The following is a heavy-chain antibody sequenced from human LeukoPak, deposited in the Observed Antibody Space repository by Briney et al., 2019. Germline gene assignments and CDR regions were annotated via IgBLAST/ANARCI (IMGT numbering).Heavy chain of an antibody. CDR2: IYSGGST. D-gene: IGHD3-22*01. J-gene: IGHJ3*02. V-gene: IGHV3-53*01. CDR1: GFTVSSNY. Sequence: GGPLRLSCAASGFTVSSNYMSWVRQAPGKGLEWVSVIYSGGSTYYADSVKGRFTISRDNSKNTLYLQMNSLRAEDTAVYYCARLQDSSGYFNHAFDIWGQGTMVTVSS. CDR3: ARLQDSSGYFNHAFDI.